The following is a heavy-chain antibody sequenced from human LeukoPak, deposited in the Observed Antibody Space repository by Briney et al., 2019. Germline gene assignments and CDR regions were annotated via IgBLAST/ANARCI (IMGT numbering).Heavy chain of an antibody. V-gene: IGHV1-69*05. CDR1: GGTFSSYA. CDR3: AREAKRCAYYYYYMDV. CDR2: IIPSFGTA. Sequence: SLKVSCRAAGGTFSSYAIRWVRQAPGQGLEGRGAIIPSFGTANYAQKVQGRVTITTDESTSTAYLELSSLRSEDTAVYYCAREAKRCAYYYYYMDVWGKGTTVTVSS. J-gene: IGHJ6*03.